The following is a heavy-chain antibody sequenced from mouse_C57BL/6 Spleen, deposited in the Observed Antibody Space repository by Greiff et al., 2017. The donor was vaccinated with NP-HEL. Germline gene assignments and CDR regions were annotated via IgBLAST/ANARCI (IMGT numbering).Heavy chain of an antibody. V-gene: IGHV5-17*01. Sequence: DVQLVESGGGLVKPGGSLKLSCAASGFTFSDYGMHWVRQAPEKGLEWLAYISSGSSTIYYADTVKGRFTISRDNAKNTLFLQMTSLRSEDTAMYYCARPSYSDAMDYWGQGTSVTVSS. CDR3: ARPSYSDAMDY. D-gene: IGHD1-1*01. CDR1: GFTFSDYG. CDR2: ISSGSSTI. J-gene: IGHJ4*01.